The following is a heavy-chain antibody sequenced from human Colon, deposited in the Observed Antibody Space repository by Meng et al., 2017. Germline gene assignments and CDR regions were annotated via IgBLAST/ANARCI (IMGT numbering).Heavy chain of an antibody. CDR2: ISYDGSNK. D-gene: IGHD4-17*01. V-gene: IGHV3-30*01. CDR3: ARDAKHDYGDYVSGY. J-gene: IGHJ4*02. Sequence: GESLKISCAASGFTFSSYAMHWVRQAPGKGLEWVAVISYDGSNKYYADSAKGRFTISRDNSKNTLYLQMNSLRAEDTAVYYCARDAKHDYGDYVSGYWGQGTLVTVSS. CDR1: GFTFSSYA.